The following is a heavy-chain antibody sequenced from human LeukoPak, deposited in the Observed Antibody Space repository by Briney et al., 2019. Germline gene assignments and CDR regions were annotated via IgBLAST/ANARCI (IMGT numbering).Heavy chain of an antibody. V-gene: IGHV4-39*01. CDR2: FYYGGST. CDR3: ARHYTSAWFWLY. J-gene: IGHJ4*02. D-gene: IGHD6-19*01. CDR1: GDSISSSTYF. Sequence: SETLSLTCTVSGDSISSSTYFWGWIRQPPGKGLEWIGSFYYGGSTYYSPSLKSRVTISVDTSKNQFSLKLCSVTAADTAVYYCARHYTSAWFWLYWGQGTLVTVSS.